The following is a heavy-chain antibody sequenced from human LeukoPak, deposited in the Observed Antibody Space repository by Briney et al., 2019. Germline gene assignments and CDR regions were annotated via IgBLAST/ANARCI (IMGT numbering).Heavy chain of an antibody. Sequence: RSSETLSLTCAVSGGSISSSNWWSWVRQPPGKGLEWIREIYHSGSTNYNPSLKSRVTISVDKSKNQFSLKLSSVTAADTAVYYCARDLGSGSYEVKQLDYWGQGTLVTVSS. J-gene: IGHJ4*02. CDR3: ARDLGSGSYEVKQLDY. D-gene: IGHD3-10*01. CDR2: IYHSGST. V-gene: IGHV4-4*02. CDR1: GGSISSSNW.